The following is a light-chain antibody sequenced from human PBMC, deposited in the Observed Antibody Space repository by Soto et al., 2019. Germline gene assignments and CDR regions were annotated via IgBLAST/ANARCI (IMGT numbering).Light chain of an antibody. V-gene: IGKV3D-15*01. J-gene: IGKJ4*01. CDR2: DAS. CDR1: QSVSST. CDR3: QQYNNWPLT. Sequence: EIVLTQSPATLSVSPGERATLSCRASQSVSSTLAWYQQKPGQPPRLLIYDASTRATGIPARFSGSQSGTEFTLTISSLLSEDFAVYFCQQYNNWPLTFGGGTKVDIK.